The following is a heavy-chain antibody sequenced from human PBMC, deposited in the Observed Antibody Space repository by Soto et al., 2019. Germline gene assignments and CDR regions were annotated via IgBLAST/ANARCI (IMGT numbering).Heavy chain of an antibody. V-gene: IGHV4-31*03. Sequence: NPSETLSLTCTVSGGSISSGGYYWSWIRQHPGKGLERIGYIYYSGSTYYNPSLKSRVTISVDTSKNQFSLKLSSVTAADTAVYYCARDLSYGYIWFDPWGQGTLVTVSS. CDR2: IYYSGST. CDR3: ARDLSYGYIWFDP. J-gene: IGHJ5*02. D-gene: IGHD5-18*01. CDR1: GGSISSGGYY.